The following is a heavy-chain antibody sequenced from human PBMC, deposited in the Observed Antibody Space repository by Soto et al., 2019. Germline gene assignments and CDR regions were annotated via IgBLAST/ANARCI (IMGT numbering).Heavy chain of an antibody. D-gene: IGHD7-27*01. Sequence: QVQLVESGGGVVQPGRSLRLSCAASGFTFSSYGIHWVRQAPGKGLEWVAVISYDGSNKYYADSVKGRFTISRDNSKNTLYLQMNSLRAEDTAVYYCAKDLLGRGRDNWFDPWGQGTLVTVSS. CDR2: ISYDGSNK. V-gene: IGHV3-30*18. CDR1: GFTFSSYG. J-gene: IGHJ5*02. CDR3: AKDLLGRGRDNWFDP.